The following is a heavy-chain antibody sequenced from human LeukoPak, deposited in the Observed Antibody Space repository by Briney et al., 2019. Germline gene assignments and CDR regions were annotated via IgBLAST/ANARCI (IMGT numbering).Heavy chain of an antibody. CDR3: AKSDCGGDCHLLDY. J-gene: IGHJ4*02. CDR1: GFTFSTYA. Sequence: GGSLRLSCAASGFTFSTYAMSWVRQAPGKGLEWVSHLCGSGGTIYYADSVKGRFTISRDNSKNTLYLQMNSLRAEDTAVYFCAKSDCGGDCHLLDYWGQGTLVTVSS. V-gene: IGHV3-23*01. CDR2: LCGSGGTI. D-gene: IGHD2-21*02.